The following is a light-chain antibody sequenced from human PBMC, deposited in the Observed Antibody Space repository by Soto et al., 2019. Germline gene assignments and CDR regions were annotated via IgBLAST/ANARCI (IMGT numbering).Light chain of an antibody. CDR2: DAS. CDR1: QTIGTY. CDR3: QQSYNTPLT. Sequence: IEVTQSPSSLAASLGDRVTITCRASQTIGTYVNWYRQKSGAAPELLIYDASTLQSGVPSRFRGGASGTDFALTISSRQLDDFATYYCQQSYNTPLTFGQGTRWIS. J-gene: IGKJ1*01. V-gene: IGKV1-39*01.